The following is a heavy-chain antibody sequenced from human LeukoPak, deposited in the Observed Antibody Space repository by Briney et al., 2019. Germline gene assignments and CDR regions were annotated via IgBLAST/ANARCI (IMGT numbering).Heavy chain of an antibody. CDR2: ITSGSSTT. D-gene: IGHD3-16*01. CDR3: ARDGGGDY. V-gene: IGHV3-48*01. CDR1: GFTFSLYS. J-gene: IGHJ4*02. Sequence: PGGSLRLSCAASGFTFSLYSMNWVRQAPGKGLEWVSHITSGSSTTYYADSVRGRFTISRDNAKNSLFLQMNSLRAEDTAVYYCARDGGGDYWGQGTLVTVSS.